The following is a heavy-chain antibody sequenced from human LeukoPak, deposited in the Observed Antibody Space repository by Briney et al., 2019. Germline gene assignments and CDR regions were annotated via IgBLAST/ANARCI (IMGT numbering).Heavy chain of an antibody. CDR3: AKLQRVAAAGGNWFDP. V-gene: IGHV3-23*01. D-gene: IGHD6-13*01. CDR2: ISGSGGST. Sequence: PGGSLRLSCAASGFTFSSYAMSWVRQAPGKGLEWVSAISGSGGSTYYADSVKGRFTISRDNSKNTLYLQMNSLRAEDTAVYYCAKLQRVAAAGGNWFDPWGQGTLVTVSS. CDR1: GFTFSSYA. J-gene: IGHJ5*02.